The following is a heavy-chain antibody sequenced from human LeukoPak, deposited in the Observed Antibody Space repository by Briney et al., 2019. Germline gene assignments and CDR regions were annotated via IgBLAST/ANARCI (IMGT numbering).Heavy chain of an antibody. CDR1: GGSISSGGYY. CDR2: IYYSGST. Sequence: SETLSLTCTVSGGSISSGGYYWSWIRQHPGTGLEWIGYIYYSGSTYYNPSLKSRVTISVDTSKNQFSLKLSSVTAADTAVYYCARYGYGDYEIYYGMDVWGQGTTVTVSS. D-gene: IGHD4-17*01. J-gene: IGHJ6*02. CDR3: ARYGYGDYEIYYGMDV. V-gene: IGHV4-31*03.